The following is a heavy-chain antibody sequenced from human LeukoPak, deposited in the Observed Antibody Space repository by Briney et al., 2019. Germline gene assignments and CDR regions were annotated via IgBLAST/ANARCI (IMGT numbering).Heavy chain of an antibody. Sequence: SVKVSCKASGGTFSSYAISWVRQAPGQGLEWMGRIIPIFGTANYAQRFQGRVTITTDESTSTAYMELSSLRSEDTAVYYCAREMEQWLVQGEFDYWGQGTLVTVSS. CDR1: GGTFSSYA. CDR3: AREMEQWLVQGEFDY. CDR2: IIPIFGTA. J-gene: IGHJ4*02. D-gene: IGHD6-19*01. V-gene: IGHV1-69*05.